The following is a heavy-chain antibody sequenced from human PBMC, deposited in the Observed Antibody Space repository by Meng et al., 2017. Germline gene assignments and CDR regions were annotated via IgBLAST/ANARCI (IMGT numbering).Heavy chain of an antibody. CDR1: GLTFSSYA. CDR3: ARGLIAVDGTLFDY. Sequence: GESLKISCAASGLTFSSYAMHWVRQAPGKGLEWVAVISYDGSNKYYADSVKGRFTISRDNSKNTLYLQMNSLRAEDTAVYYCARGLIAVDGTLFDYWGQGTLVTVSS. CDR2: ISYDGSNK. D-gene: IGHD6-19*01. J-gene: IGHJ4*02. V-gene: IGHV3-30*04.